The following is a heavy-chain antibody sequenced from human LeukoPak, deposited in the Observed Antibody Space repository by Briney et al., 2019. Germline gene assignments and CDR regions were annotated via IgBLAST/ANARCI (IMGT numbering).Heavy chain of an antibody. D-gene: IGHD5-24*01. CDR3: ARAEKATVFDY. J-gene: IGHJ4*02. Sequence: GGSLRLSCAASGFTVSSNYMSWVRQAPGKGLEWVSVIYSGGSTYYADSVKGRFTISRDNSKNTLYLQMNSLRAEDTAVYYCARAEKATVFDYWGQGTLVTVSS. CDR2: IYSGGST. V-gene: IGHV3-53*01. CDR1: GFTVSSNY.